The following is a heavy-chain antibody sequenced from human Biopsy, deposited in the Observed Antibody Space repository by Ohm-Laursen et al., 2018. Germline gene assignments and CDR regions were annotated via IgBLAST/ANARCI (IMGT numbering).Heavy chain of an antibody. CDR2: IRSNAKSYAT. D-gene: IGHD3-10*01. J-gene: IGHJ4*02. Sequence: GSLRLSCPASGFTFSASAVHWVRQASGKGLEWVGRIRSNAKSYATAYAASVTGRFTISRDDSKNTTYLQMNSLKTEDTAVDYCTLEGAGFDNWGQGTLVTVSS. CDR1: GFTFSASA. CDR3: TLEGAGFDN. V-gene: IGHV3-73*01.